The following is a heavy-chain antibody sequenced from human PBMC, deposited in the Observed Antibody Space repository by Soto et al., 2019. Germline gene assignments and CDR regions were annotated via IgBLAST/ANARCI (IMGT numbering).Heavy chain of an antibody. V-gene: IGHV1-2*04. CDR1: GYTFTGYY. J-gene: IGHJ6*02. Sequence: GSSVKVSCKASGYTFTGYYMHWVRQAPGQGLEWMGWINPNSGGTNYAQKFQGWVTMTRDTSISTAYMELSRLRSDDTAVYYCARGADIVVVVAATFHYYGMDVWG. CDR3: ARGADIVVVVAATFHYYGMDV. CDR2: INPNSGGT. D-gene: IGHD2-15*01.